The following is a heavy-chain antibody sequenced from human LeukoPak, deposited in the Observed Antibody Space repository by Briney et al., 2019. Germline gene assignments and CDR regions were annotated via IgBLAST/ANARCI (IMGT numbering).Heavy chain of an antibody. Sequence: SETLSLTCTVSGGSISSSSYYWGWIRQPPGKGLEWIGSIYYSGSTYYNPSLKGRVTISVDTSKNQFSLKLSSVTAADTAVYYCARGHTAVTRHFDFWGQGTLVTVSS. V-gene: IGHV4-39*01. CDR2: IYYSGST. D-gene: IGHD4-17*01. J-gene: IGHJ4*02. CDR3: ARGHTAVTRHFDF. CDR1: GGSISSSSYY.